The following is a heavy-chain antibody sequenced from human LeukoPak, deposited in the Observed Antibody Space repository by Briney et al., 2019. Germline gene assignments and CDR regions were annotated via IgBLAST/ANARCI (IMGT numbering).Heavy chain of an antibody. CDR2: IKSKTDGGIT. CDR3: TMENYERYY. CDR1: GYTFSNAW. V-gene: IGHV3-15*01. Sequence: GGSLRLSCTASGYTFSNAWMSWVRQGPGEGLEWVGRIKSKTDGGITDYAAPVKGSFTRPRDDSTITLYLQMKSLKTEDTAVYYCTMENYERYYWGQGTLVTVSS. D-gene: IGHD3-3*01. J-gene: IGHJ4*02.